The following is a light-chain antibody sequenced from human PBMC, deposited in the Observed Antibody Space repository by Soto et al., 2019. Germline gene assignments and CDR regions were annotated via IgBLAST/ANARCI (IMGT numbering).Light chain of an antibody. CDR3: QQLGSSPWT. Sequence: EIVLTQSPGTLSLSPGERATLSCRASQSVSSSYLAWYQQKPGQAPRLLIYGASSRATGIPDRFSGSGSGTDFTHTISRVEPEDFAVYYCQQLGSSPWTFGQGTKVEIK. CDR1: QSVSSSY. CDR2: GAS. V-gene: IGKV3-20*01. J-gene: IGKJ1*01.